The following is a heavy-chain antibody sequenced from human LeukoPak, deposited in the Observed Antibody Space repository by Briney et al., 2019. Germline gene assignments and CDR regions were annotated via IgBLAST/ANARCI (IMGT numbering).Heavy chain of an antibody. J-gene: IGHJ3*02. CDR3: ARSLRLGELSSFAAFDI. CDR2: IYNGDNT. CDR1: GFTVSSNY. D-gene: IGHD3-16*02. V-gene: IGHV3-66*01. Sequence: GGSLRLSCAASGFTVSSNYMSWVRQAPGKGLEWVSLIYNGDNTYYADSVKGRFTISRDTSRNTLYLQMNSLRAEDTAIYYCARSLRLGELSSFAAFDIWGQGTMVTVSS.